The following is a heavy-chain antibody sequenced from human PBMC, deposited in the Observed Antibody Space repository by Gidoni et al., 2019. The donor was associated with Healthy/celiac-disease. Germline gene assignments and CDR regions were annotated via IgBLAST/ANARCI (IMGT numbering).Heavy chain of an antibody. J-gene: IGHJ4*02. V-gene: IGHV3-11*06. CDR2: ISSSSSYT. D-gene: IGHD3-22*01. CDR3: AREWGRGHYYDSSGYYEL. CDR1: GFTFSDYY. Sequence: QVQLVESGGGLVKPGGSLRLSCAASGFTFSDYYMSWIRQAPGKGLEWVSYISSSSSYTNYADSVKGRFTISRDNAKNSLYLQMNSLRAEDTAVYYCAREWGRGHYYDSSGYYELWGQGTLVTVSS.